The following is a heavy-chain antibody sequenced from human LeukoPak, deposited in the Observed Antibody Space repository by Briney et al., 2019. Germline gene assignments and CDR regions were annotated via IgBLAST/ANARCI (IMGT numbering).Heavy chain of an antibody. D-gene: IGHD3-9*01. CDR2: ISSSGTYV. Sequence: GGSLRLSCAASGLTFSSYAMNWVRQAPGKGLEWVSSISSSGTYVYYADSVKGRFTISRDNAKNSLSLQMNSLRADDAAVYYCARASSKQLAGYLPDGFDIWGQGTMVTVSS. CDR1: GLTFSSYA. V-gene: IGHV3-21*01. CDR3: ARASSKQLAGYLPDGFDI. J-gene: IGHJ3*02.